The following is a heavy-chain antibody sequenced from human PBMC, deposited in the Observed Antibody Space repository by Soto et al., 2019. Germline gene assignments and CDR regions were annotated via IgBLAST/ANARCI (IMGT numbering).Heavy chain of an antibody. Sequence: QVQLVESGGGVVQPGSSLRLSCATSGFTFSNHAMHWVRQAPGKGLEWVAQIWYDGSIKNYADSMKGRFTTSRDSPKNTLFLQMNSLRVEDTAVYYCARAGQHLAPYAFDIWGQGTLVTVSS. CDR1: GFTFSNHA. CDR3: ARAGQHLAPYAFDI. CDR2: IWYDGSIK. D-gene: IGHD6-13*01. V-gene: IGHV3-33*01. J-gene: IGHJ3*02.